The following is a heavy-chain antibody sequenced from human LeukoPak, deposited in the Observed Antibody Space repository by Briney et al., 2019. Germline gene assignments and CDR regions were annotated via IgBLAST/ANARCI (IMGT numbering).Heavy chain of an antibody. J-gene: IGHJ4*02. D-gene: IGHD3-22*01. Sequence: PGGSLTLSCLLSGSSFTGFCTRCVRQVPGKGLEWVSRITPDGDSSTYAASVRGRFTISRDNVKDTVYLQMSNLRAEDTALYYCARDPNDYDSHLGQGNLVTVSS. CDR2: ITPDGDSS. CDR3: ARDPNDYDSH. V-gene: IGHV3-74*01. CDR1: GSSFTGFC.